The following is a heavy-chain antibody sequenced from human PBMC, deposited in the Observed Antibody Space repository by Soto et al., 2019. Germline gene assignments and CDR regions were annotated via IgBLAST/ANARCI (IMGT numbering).Heavy chain of an antibody. Sequence: SETLSLTCTVSGGSISSGGYYWSWIRQHPGKGLEWIGYIYYSGSTYYNPSLKSRVTISVDTSKNQFSLKLSSVTAADTAVYYCASGLLFTDYYYYYGMDVWGQGTTVTVSS. D-gene: IGHD3-10*01. CDR2: IYYSGST. CDR1: GGSISSGGYY. V-gene: IGHV4-31*03. J-gene: IGHJ6*02. CDR3: ASGLLFTDYYYYYGMDV.